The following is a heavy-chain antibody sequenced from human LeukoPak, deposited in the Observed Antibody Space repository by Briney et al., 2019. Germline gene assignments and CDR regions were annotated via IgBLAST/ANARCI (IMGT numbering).Heavy chain of an antibody. V-gene: IGHV3-33*01. CDR3: ATHCSSSSCYHS. CDR2: IWYDGSNK. J-gene: IGHJ4*02. D-gene: IGHD2-2*01. Sequence: PGRSLRFSCAASGFTFSSYGMDWVRQAPGKGLEWVAIIWYDGSNKYYADSVKGRFTISRDDSKNTLYLQMNSLRAEDTAVYYCATHCSSSSCYHSWGQGTLVTVSS. CDR1: GFTFSSYG.